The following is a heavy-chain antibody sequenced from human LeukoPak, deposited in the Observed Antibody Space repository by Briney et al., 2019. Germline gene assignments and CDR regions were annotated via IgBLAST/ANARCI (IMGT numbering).Heavy chain of an antibody. CDR2: VSSSSGYI. CDR3: AKGGQLVREGVDY. V-gene: IGHV3-21*04. J-gene: IGHJ4*02. CDR1: GFTFSSYN. Sequence: AGGSLRLSCAASGFTFSSYNMNWVRQAPGKGLEWVSSVSSSSGYIYYADSVKGRFSISRDNAKKSLYLQMNSLRAEDTAVYYCAKGGQLVREGVDYWGQGTLVTVSS. D-gene: IGHD6-13*01.